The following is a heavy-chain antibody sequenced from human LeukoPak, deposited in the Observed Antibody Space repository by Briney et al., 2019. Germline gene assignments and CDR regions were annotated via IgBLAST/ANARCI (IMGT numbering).Heavy chain of an antibody. V-gene: IGHV1-8*03. CDR2: MNPYSGNT. CDR3: ARTQQLVLRSPLDP. Sequence: ASVKVSCKASGYTLTNYDIHWVRQATGQGLEWMRWMNPYSGNTGYAQNFQGRITITRNTSISTAYMELSSLRSEDTAVYYCARTQQLVLRSPLDPWGQGTLVTVSS. CDR1: GYTLTNYD. D-gene: IGHD6-13*01. J-gene: IGHJ5*02.